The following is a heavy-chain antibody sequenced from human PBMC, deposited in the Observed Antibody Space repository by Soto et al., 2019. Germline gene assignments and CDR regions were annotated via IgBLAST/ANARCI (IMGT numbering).Heavy chain of an antibody. CDR3: ARDAGDGYNRDFDY. CDR1: GGSISSYY. V-gene: IGHV4-59*01. J-gene: IGHJ4*02. CDR2: IYYSGST. D-gene: IGHD5-12*01. Sequence: TSETLSLTCTVSGGSISSYYWSWIRQPPGKGLEWIGYIYYSGSTNYNPSLKSRVTISVDTSKNQFSLKLSSVTAADTAVYYCARDAGDGYNRDFDYWGQGTLVTVSS.